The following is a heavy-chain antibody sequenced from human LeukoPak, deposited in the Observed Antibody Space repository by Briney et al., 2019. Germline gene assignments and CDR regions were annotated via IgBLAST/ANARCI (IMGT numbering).Heavy chain of an antibody. CDR2: ISGSGGST. J-gene: IGHJ5*02. Sequence: GWSLRLSCAASGFTFSSYAMSWVRQAPGKGLEWVSAISGSGGSTYYADSVKGRFTISRDNSKNTLYLQMNSLRAEDTAVYYCAKDRGIVVVPAAPNADNWFDPWGQRTLVTVSS. D-gene: IGHD2-2*01. CDR1: GFTFSSYA. CDR3: AKDRGIVVVPAAPNADNWFDP. V-gene: IGHV3-23*01.